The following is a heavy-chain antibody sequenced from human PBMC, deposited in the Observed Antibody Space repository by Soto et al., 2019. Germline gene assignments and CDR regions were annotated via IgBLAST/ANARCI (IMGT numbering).Heavy chain of an antibody. V-gene: IGHV4-38-2*01. CDR2: IYHSGST. Sequence: PSETLSLTCAFSCYSIISGYYWGWIRQPPGKGLEWIGSIYHSGSTYYDPSLKSRVTISVDTSKNQFSLKLSSVTAADTAVYYCARGRSSWTDYWGQGTLVTVSS. CDR1: CYSIISGYY. D-gene: IGHD6-13*01. J-gene: IGHJ4*02. CDR3: ARGRSSWTDY.